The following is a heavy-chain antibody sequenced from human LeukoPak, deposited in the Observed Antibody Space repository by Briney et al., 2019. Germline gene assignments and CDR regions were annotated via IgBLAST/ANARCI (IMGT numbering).Heavy chain of an antibody. D-gene: IGHD6-13*01. CDR3: ASSTAAGTMGYFDY. CDR2: ISAYNGNT. V-gene: IGHV1-18*01. J-gene: IGHJ4*02. Sequence: ASVKVSCKASGYTFTSYGISWVRQAPGQGLEWMGWISAYNGNTNYAQKLQGRVTMTTDTSTSTAYMELRSLRSDDTAVYYCASSTAAGTMGYFDYWGQGTLVTVSS. CDR1: GYTFTSYG.